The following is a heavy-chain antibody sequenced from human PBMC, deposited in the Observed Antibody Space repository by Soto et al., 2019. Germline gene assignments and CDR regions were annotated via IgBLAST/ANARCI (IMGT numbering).Heavy chain of an antibody. CDR1: GFTVSSNY. V-gene: IGHV3-53*04. CDR3: ARTPLSMVRGTIWFDP. J-gene: IGHJ5*02. D-gene: IGHD3-10*01. Sequence: GGSLRFSCAASGFTVSSNYMSWVRQAPGKGLEWVSVIYSGGSTYYADSVKGRFTISRHNSKNTLYLQMNSLRAEDTAVYYCARTPLSMVRGTIWFDPWGQGTLVTVSS. CDR2: IYSGGST.